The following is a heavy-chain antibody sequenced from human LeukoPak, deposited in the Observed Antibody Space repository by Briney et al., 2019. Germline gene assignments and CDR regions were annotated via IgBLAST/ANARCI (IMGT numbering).Heavy chain of an antibody. V-gene: IGHV4-59*01. Sequence: SETLSLTCAVSGASITDYYWTCIRQPPGKGLEWIGYIFSSVTTNYNPSLKTRVSMAVATSSNQSSLNLSSVTAADAAVYYCARTSRHFYDSGRDMNAWPDGMDVWGQGTTVTVSS. CDR3: ARTSRHFYDSGRDMNAWPDGMDV. CDR1: GASITDYY. CDR2: IFSSVTT. D-gene: IGHD3-10*01. J-gene: IGHJ6*02.